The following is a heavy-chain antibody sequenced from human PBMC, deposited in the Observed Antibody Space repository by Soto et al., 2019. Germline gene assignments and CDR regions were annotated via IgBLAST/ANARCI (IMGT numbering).Heavy chain of an antibody. CDR2: FIPIFVSA. CDR3: ARDVSSDTTGFRGYDL. D-gene: IGHD3-10*01. Sequence: QLHLVQSGAEVKKAGSSVKVSCKASGGTVSSYAITWVRQAPGKGREWMGVFIPIFVSAHYAPKFQGRSTITADEPTSTAEMVLSGLTSEDTAIYYCARDVSSDTTGFRGYDLWGQGTQVTFSS. J-gene: IGHJ4*02. V-gene: IGHV1-69*01. CDR1: GGTVSSYA.